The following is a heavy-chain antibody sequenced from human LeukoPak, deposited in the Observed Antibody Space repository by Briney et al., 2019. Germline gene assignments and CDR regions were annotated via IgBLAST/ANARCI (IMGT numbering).Heavy chain of an antibody. CDR3: AKDLRAPRVTTVSY. CDR1: GFTFSSYA. V-gene: IGHV3-23*01. J-gene: IGHJ4*02. Sequence: PGGSLRLSCAASGFTFSSYAMRWVRQAPGKGLEWVSAISGSGGSTYYADSVKGRFTISRDNSKNTLYLQMNSLRAEDTAVYYCAKDLRAPRVTTVSYWGQGTLVTVSS. D-gene: IGHD4-17*01. CDR2: ISGSGGST.